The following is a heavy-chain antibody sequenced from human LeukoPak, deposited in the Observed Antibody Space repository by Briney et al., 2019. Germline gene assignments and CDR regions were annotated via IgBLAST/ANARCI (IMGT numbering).Heavy chain of an antibody. D-gene: IGHD2-2*01. CDR2: INPKSGGT. CDR1: GYTFTRYY. CDR3: ARDIVVVTGAISRGMDV. J-gene: IGHJ6*02. Sequence: ASVKVSCKASGYTFTRYYIYCVRQAPGQGLEWMGRINPKSGGTNYAQKFQGRVTMTRDTSISTAYIELIRLRSDETAVYYCARDIVVVTGAISRGMDVWGQGTTVTVSS. V-gene: IGHV1-2*06.